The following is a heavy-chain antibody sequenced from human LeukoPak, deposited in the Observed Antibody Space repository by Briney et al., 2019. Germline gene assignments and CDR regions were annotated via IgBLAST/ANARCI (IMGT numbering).Heavy chain of an antibody. D-gene: IGHD1-26*01. CDR1: GFTFGSYS. V-gene: IGHV3-48*02. CDR2: ISSLSGTI. Sequence: GGSLRLSCVASGFTFGSYSMNWVRQAPGEGLEWVSYISSLSGTIYYADSVKGRFTISRDNAKNSLYLQMNSLRDEDTAVYYCARDPYSGSYGDYYYYYMDVWGKGTTVTISS. J-gene: IGHJ6*03. CDR3: ARDPYSGSYGDYYYYYMDV.